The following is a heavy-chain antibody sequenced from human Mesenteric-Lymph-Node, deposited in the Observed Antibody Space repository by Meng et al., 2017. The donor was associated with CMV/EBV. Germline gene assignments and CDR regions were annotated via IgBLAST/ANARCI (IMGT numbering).Heavy chain of an antibody. D-gene: IGHD2-2*01. J-gene: IGHJ6*02. CDR3: ARVDQPWDYGMDV. CDR2: INHSGST. Sequence: SETLSLTCTVSGGSVSSNSYYWGWIRQPPGKGLEWIGEINHSGSTNYNPSLKSRVTISVDTSKNQFSLKLSSVTAADTAVYYCARVDQPWDYGMDVWGQGTTVTVSS. CDR1: GGSVSSNSYY. V-gene: IGHV4-39*07.